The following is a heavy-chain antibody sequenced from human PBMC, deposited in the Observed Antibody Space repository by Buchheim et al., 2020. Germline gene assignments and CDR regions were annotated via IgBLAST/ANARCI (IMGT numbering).Heavy chain of an antibody. D-gene: IGHD3-22*01. CDR1: GFSFDDYG. CDR2: FSGSGDRT. Sequence: EVQLVDSGGRVVRPGGSLRLSCAVSGFSFDDYGMSWVRQAPGKGLEWVSSFSGSGDRTYYTDSVKGQFTISRDDSRNTLYLQINSLRAEDTAVYYCARDLNYYDTSGLNWFDPWGQGTL. V-gene: IGHV3-23*04. J-gene: IGHJ5*02. CDR3: ARDLNYYDTSGLNWFDP.